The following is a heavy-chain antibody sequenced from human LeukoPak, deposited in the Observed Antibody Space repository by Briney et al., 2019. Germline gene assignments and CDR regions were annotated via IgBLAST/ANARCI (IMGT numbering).Heavy chain of an antibody. D-gene: IGHD5-18*01. CDR1: GGSISSYY. J-gene: IGHJ4*02. CDR2: IYYSGST. V-gene: IGHV4-59*08. Sequence: SETLSLTCAVSGGSISSYYWSWIRQPPGKGLEWIGYIYYSGSTNYNPSLKSRVTISVDTSKNQFSLKLSSVTAADTAAYYCARLGYTYGPFDYWGQGALVTVSS. CDR3: ARLGYTYGPFDY.